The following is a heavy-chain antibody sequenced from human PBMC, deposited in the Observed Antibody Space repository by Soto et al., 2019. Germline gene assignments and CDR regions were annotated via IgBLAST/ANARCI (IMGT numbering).Heavy chain of an antibody. Sequence: SETLSLTCTVSGGSISSGCYYWSWIRQHPGKGLEWIGYIYYSGSTYYNPSLKSRVTISVDTSKNQFSLKLSSVTAADTAVYYCAREGYCGGDCYPTNWGQGTLVTVSS. V-gene: IGHV4-31*02. CDR1: GGSISSGCYY. D-gene: IGHD2-21*02. J-gene: IGHJ4*02. CDR2: IYYSGST. CDR3: AREGYCGGDCYPTN.